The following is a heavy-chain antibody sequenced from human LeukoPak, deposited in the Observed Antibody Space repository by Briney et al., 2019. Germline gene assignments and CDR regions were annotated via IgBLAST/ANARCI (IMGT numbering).Heavy chain of an antibody. J-gene: IGHJ4*02. Sequence: GGSLRLSCAASGFSFSSYGMHWVRQVPGKGLEWVAFIRYDGSNEYYADSVRGRFTTSRDHSKNTLYLQMNSLRAEDTAVYYCAKDHYSSSSSTFEYWGQGTLVTVSS. V-gene: IGHV3-30*02. CDR1: GFSFSSYG. CDR2: IRYDGSNE. D-gene: IGHD6-19*01. CDR3: AKDHYSSSSSTFEY.